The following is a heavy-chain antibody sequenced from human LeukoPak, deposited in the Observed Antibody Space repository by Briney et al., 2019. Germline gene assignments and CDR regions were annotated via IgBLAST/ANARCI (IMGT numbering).Heavy chain of an antibody. D-gene: IGHD3-22*01. CDR1: GGSFSGYY. Sequence: PSETLSLTCAVYGGSFSGYYWSWIRQPPGKGLEWIGEINHSGSTNYNPSLKSRVTISVDTSKNQFSLKLSSVTAADTAVYYCAKRDDSGGNLVDLWGQGTLVTVSS. J-gene: IGHJ4*02. CDR3: AKRDDSGGNLVDL. CDR2: INHSGST. V-gene: IGHV4-34*01.